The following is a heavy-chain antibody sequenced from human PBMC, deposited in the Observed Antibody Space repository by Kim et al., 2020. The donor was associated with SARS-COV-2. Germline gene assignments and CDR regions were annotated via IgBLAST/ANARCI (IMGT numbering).Heavy chain of an antibody. D-gene: IGHD3-9*01. CDR3: AKAHVLRYFDWLLFGAFDI. CDR2: ISGSGGST. V-gene: IGHV3-23*01. J-gene: IGHJ3*02. Sequence: GGSLRLSCAASGFTFSSYAMSWVRQAPGKGLEWVSAISGSGGSTYYADSVKGRFTISRDNSKNTLYLQMNSLRAEDTAVYYCAKAHVLRYFDWLLFGAFDIWGQGTMVTVSS. CDR1: GFTFSSYA.